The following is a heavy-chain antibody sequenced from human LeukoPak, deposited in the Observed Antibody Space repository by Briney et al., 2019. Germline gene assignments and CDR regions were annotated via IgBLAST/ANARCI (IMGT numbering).Heavy chain of an antibody. CDR2: ISDSGST. CDR3: ARPSNYYDSSGSFDY. Sequence: SETLSLTCTVSGGSISSYYWTWIRQPPGKGLEWIGFISDSGSTNYNPSLKSRVTISVDTSKKQFSLKLISVTAADTAVYYCARPSNYYDSSGSFDYWGQGTLVTVSS. V-gene: IGHV4-59*08. CDR1: GGSISSYY. D-gene: IGHD3-22*01. J-gene: IGHJ4*02.